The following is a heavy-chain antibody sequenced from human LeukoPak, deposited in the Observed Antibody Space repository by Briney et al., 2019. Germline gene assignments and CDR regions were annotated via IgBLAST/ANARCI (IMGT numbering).Heavy chain of an antibody. CDR2: ISSSSSYI. CDR1: GFTFSSYS. CDR3: ARDGGYYDSSGYPDC. V-gene: IGHV3-21*01. D-gene: IGHD3-22*01. J-gene: IGHJ4*02. Sequence: GGPLRLSCAASGFTFSSYSMNWVRQAPGKGLEWVSSISSSSSYIYYADSVKGRFTISRDNAKNSLYLQMNSLRAEDTAVYYCARDGGYYDSSGYPDCWGQGTLVTVSS.